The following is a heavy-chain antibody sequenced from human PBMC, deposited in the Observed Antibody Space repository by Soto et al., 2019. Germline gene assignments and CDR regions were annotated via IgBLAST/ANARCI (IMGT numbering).Heavy chain of an antibody. D-gene: IGHD1-26*01. CDR2: IGGSGGST. CDR1: GFTFSIYA. V-gene: IGHV3-23*01. Sequence: GSLRLSCAASGFTFSIYAMTWVRQAPGKGLDWVSGIGGSGGSTYYADSVKGRFTISRDNSKNMLYLQMNSLRAEDTAVYYCAKSSLSRGTNDYWGQGTLVTVSS. J-gene: IGHJ4*02. CDR3: AKSSLSRGTNDY.